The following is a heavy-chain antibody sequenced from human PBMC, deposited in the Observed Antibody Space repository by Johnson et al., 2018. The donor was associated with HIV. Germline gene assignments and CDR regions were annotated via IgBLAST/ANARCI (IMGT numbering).Heavy chain of an antibody. D-gene: IGHD5-12*01. CDR2: ISYDGSNK. Sequence: QVQLVESGGGVVQPGRSLRLSCAASGFTFSSYAMHWVRQAPGKGLEWVAVISYDGSNKYYADSVKGRFTISRDNSKNTLYLQMNSLRAEDTAMYYCSRHSPRGYSGYDAFDIWGQGTMVTVS. CDR1: GFTFSSYA. CDR3: SRHSPRGYSGYDAFDI. V-gene: IGHV3-30-3*01. J-gene: IGHJ3*02.